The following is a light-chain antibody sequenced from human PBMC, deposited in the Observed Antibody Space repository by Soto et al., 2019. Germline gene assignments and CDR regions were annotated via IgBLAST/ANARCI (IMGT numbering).Light chain of an antibody. J-gene: IGKJ5*01. V-gene: IGKV1-8*01. Sequence: AIRMTQSPSSFSASTGDRVTITCRASQGISSYLAWYQQKPGKAPKLLIYAASSLQSGVPSRFSGSGSGTDFTLTIRSLQPEEFATYYCQQSYSTQITFGQGTRLEIK. CDR2: AAS. CDR1: QGISSY. CDR3: QQSYSTQIT.